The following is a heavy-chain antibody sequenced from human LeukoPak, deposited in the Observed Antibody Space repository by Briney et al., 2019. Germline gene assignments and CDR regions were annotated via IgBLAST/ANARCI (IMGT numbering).Heavy chain of an antibody. V-gene: IGHV4-59*08. J-gene: IGHJ5*02. D-gene: IGHD3-9*01. CDR2: IYYSGST. CDR3: ARQNSEYGILTGYLYGRWFDP. Sequence: SETLSLTCTVSGGSISSYYWSWIRQPPGKGLEWIGYIYYSGSTNYNPSLKSRVTISVDTSKNQFSLKLSSVTAADTAVYYCARQNSEYGILTGYLYGRWFDPWGQGTLVTVSS. CDR1: GGSISSYY.